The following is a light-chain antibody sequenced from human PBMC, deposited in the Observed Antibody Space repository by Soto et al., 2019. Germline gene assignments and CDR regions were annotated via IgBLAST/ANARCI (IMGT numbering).Light chain of an antibody. CDR2: AVS. Sequence: QSVLTQPPSASGSPGQSVTISCTGTSNDVGGYNYVSWYQQHPGKAPKVLIYAVSKRPSGVPDRFSGSKSGNTASLTVSGLQADDEADYYCSSYAGSNNLVFGTGTKVTVL. CDR3: SSYAGSNNLV. J-gene: IGLJ1*01. CDR1: SNDVGGYNY. V-gene: IGLV2-8*01.